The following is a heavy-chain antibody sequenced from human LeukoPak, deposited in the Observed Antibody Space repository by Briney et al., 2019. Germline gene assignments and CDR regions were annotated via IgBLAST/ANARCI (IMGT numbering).Heavy chain of an antibody. V-gene: IGHV3-30*04. J-gene: IGHJ4*02. CDR2: ISYDGSNK. Sequence: GGSLRLSCAASGFTFSSYAMHWVRQAPGKGLEWVAVISYDGSNKYYADSVKGRFTISRDNSKNTLYLQMNSLRAEDTAVYYCARDVELRYYDYWGQGTLVTVSS. CDR3: ARDVELRYYDY. D-gene: IGHD1-26*01. CDR1: GFTFSSYA.